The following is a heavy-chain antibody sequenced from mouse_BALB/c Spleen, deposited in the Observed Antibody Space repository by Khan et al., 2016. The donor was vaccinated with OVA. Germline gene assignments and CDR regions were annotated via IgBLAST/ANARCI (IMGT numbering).Heavy chain of an antibody. V-gene: IGHV9-3-1*01. CDR2: INTYTGEP. CDR1: GYTFTKFG. CDR3: TRPPSFSYTMDY. Sequence: QVQLKESGPELKKPGETVKISCKASGYTFTKFGMNWVKQAPGKGLEWMGWINTYTGEPTYADDFKGRFAFSMETSASTAYLQINNLKDEDTATYFCTRPPSFSYTMDYWGQGTSVTVSS. J-gene: IGHJ4*01.